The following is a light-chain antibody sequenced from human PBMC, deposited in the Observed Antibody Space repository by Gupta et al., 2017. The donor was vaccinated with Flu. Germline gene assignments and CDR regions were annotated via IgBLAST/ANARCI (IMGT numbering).Light chain of an antibody. CDR3: RQRSDWPRFA. V-gene: IGKV3-11*01. CDR2: DAS. J-gene: IGKJ3*01. CDR1: QNVAES. Sequence: ATLSLSPGERATVSCRTSQNVAESLAWYKQKPGQPPRLLIYDASKRDTGIPARFSGSGYGTEFTLTISSREPEDFAVYFCRQRSDWPRFAFGHGTKVDIK.